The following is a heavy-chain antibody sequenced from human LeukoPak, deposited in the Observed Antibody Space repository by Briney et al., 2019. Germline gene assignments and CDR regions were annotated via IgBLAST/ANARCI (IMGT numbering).Heavy chain of an antibody. CDR3: ARDPMSSLTVTTRNFDY. J-gene: IGHJ4*02. CDR2: ISAYNGNT. D-gene: IGHD4-11*01. CDR1: GGTFSSYA. Sequence: ASVKVSCKASGGTFSSYAISWVRQAPGQGLEWMGWISAYNGNTNYAQKLQGRVTMTTDTSTSTAYMELRSLRSDDTAVYYCARDPMSSLTVTTRNFDYWGQGTLVTVSS. V-gene: IGHV1-18*01.